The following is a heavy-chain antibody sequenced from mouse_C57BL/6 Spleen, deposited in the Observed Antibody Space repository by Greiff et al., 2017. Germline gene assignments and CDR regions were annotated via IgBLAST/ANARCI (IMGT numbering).Heavy chain of an antibody. V-gene: IGHV1-55*01. CDR1: GYTFTSYW. J-gene: IGHJ4*01. CDR2: IYPGSGST. CDR3: ARWGYYDYDAYYYAMDY. D-gene: IGHD2-4*01. Sequence: VQLQQSGAELVKPGASVKMSCKASGYTFTSYWITWVKQRPGQGLEWIGDIYPGSGSTNYNEKFKSKATLTVDTSSSTAYMQLSSLTSEDSAVYYCARWGYYDYDAYYYAMDYWGQGTSVTVSS.